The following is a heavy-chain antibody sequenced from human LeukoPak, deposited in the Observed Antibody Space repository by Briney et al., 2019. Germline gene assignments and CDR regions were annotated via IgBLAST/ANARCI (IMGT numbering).Heavy chain of an antibody. CDR1: GGSISSSDYY. J-gene: IGHJ4*02. D-gene: IGHD3-22*01. V-gene: IGHV4-39*01. CDR3: ALVGDDYYDSSGYYLDY. Sequence: PSETLSLTCTFSGGSISSSDYYWGWIRPPPGKGLEWIGSIYYSGSTYYNPSLKSRVTISLDTSKNQFSLKLSSVTAADTAVYYCALVGDDYYDSSGYYLDYWGQGTLVTVSS. CDR2: IYYSGST.